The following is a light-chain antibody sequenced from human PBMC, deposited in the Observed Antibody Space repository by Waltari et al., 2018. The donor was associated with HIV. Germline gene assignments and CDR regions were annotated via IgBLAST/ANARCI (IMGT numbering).Light chain of an antibody. J-gene: IGKJ2*01. V-gene: IGKV1-39*01. CDR3: QQSYSGPNT. CDR1: QNIVTY. CDR2: AGF. Sequence: DIQMTQFPSSLSESVGDRVTITCRASQNIVTYLNWYQQKPGKAPNLLIYAGFSLQSGVPSRFSGHRSGTDFTLTISSLQPDDFATYYCQQSYSGPNTFGQGTKVDIK.